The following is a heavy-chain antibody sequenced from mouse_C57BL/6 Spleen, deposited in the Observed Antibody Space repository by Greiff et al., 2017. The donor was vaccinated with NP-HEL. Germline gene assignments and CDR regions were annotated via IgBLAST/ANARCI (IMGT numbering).Heavy chain of an antibody. D-gene: IGHD4-1*01. V-gene: IGHV5-9*01. CDR2: ISGGGGNT. Sequence: DVMLVESGGGLVKPGGSLKLSCAASGFTFSSYTMSWVRQTPEKRLEWVATISGGGGNTYYPDSVKGRFTISRDNAKNTLYLQMSSLRSGDTAVYYCARQRELGRGYFDYWGQGTTLTVSS. CDR3: ARQRELGRGYFDY. CDR1: GFTFSSYT. J-gene: IGHJ2*01.